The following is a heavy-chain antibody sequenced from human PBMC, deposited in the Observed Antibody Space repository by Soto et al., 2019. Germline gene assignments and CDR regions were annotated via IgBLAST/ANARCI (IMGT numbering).Heavy chain of an antibody. CDR2: ISYDGSNK. Sequence: PGGSLRLSCAASGFTFSSYGMHWVRQAPGKGLEWVAVISYDGSNKYYADSVKGRFTISRDNSKNTLYLQMNSLRAEDTAVYYCAKANHIVGDSIDYWGQGTLVTVYS. J-gene: IGHJ4*02. CDR1: GFTFSSYG. V-gene: IGHV3-30*18. CDR3: AKANHIVGDSIDY. D-gene: IGHD1-26*01.